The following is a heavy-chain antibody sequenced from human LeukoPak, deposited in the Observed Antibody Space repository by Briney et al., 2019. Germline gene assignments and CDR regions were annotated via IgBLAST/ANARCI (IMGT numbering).Heavy chain of an antibody. Sequence: RPSETLSLTCTVSGGSIGSYFWSWVRQPPGKGLEWIGYIFYSGSTNYNSSLKSRVTISLDTSKNQFSLKLGSVTAADTAVYYCAGVAATASFDYWGQGTLVTVSS. J-gene: IGHJ4*02. CDR1: GGSIGSYF. V-gene: IGHV4-59*01. CDR3: AGVAATASFDY. CDR2: IFYSGST. D-gene: IGHD2-15*01.